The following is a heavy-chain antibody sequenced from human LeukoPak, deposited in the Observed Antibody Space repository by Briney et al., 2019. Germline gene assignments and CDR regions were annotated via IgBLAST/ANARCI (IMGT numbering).Heavy chain of an antibody. CDR1: GFTFSSYS. Sequence: AGGSLRLSCAASGFTFSSYSMNWVRQAPGKGLEWVSYISSSSSTIYYADSVKGRFTISRDNAKNSLYLQMNSLRAEDTAVYYCARSYGGSYPWGQGTLVTVSS. D-gene: IGHD1-26*01. V-gene: IGHV3-48*01. CDR2: ISSSSSTI. CDR3: ARSYGGSYP. J-gene: IGHJ5*02.